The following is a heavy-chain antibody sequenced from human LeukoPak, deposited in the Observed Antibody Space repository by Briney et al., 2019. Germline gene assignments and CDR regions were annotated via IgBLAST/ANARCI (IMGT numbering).Heavy chain of an antibody. CDR2: INHSGST. D-gene: IGHD2-2*02. Sequence: SETLSLTCAVYGGSFSGYYWSWIRQPPGKGLERIGEINHSGSTNYNPSLKSRVTISVDTSKNQFSLKLSSVTAADTAVYYCARGPVVVPAAIASYFDYWGQGTLVTVSS. V-gene: IGHV4-34*01. CDR1: GGSFSGYY. J-gene: IGHJ4*02. CDR3: ARGPVVVPAAIASYFDY.